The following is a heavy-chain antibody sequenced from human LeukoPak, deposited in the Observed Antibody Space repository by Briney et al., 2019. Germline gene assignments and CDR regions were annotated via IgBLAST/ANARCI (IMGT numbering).Heavy chain of an antibody. CDR2: ISGSGGST. J-gene: IGHJ4*02. CDR1: GFTFSSYG. D-gene: IGHD6-13*01. Sequence: PGGSLRLSCAASGFTFSSYGMSWVRQAPGKGLEWVSTISGSGGSTYYADSVKGRFTISRDNSKNTLYLQMKSLRAEDTAVYYCAKNGYSSSSGQDYWGQGTLVTVSS. V-gene: IGHV3-23*01. CDR3: AKNGYSSSSGQDY.